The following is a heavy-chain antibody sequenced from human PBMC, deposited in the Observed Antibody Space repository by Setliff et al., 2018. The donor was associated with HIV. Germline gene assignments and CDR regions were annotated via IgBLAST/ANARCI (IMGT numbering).Heavy chain of an antibody. Sequence: GESLKISCKGSGYSFSNYWISWVRQMPGKGLEWMGIIYPGDSDTRYSPSLQGQVTIPADKSISTCYLKWSSLKASDTAMYYCARSLSGYKYYIDVWGKRTTVT. CDR3: ARSLSGYKYYIDV. V-gene: IGHV5-51*01. D-gene: IGHD1-26*01. J-gene: IGHJ6*03. CDR2: IYPGDSDT. CDR1: GYSFSNYW.